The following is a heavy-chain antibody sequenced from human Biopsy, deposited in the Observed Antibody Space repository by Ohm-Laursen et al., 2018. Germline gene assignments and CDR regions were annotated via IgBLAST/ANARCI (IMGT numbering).Heavy chain of an antibody. CDR1: GDSISSGGNY. CDR2: IYHTGST. D-gene: IGHD5-12*01. Sequence: TLSLTCTVSGDSISSGGNYWSWIRQFPGKGLDWIAYIYHTGSTYYNQSLKSRLSIAIDTSKNQLSVSLRSVTAADTAVYYCARADMVATIVDYWGQGTLVTVSS. V-gene: IGHV4-31*03. J-gene: IGHJ4*02. CDR3: ARADMVATIVDY.